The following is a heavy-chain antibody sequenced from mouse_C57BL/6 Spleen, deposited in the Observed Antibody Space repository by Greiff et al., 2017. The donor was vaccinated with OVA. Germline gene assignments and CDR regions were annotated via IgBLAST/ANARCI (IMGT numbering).Heavy chain of an antibody. CDR1: GFTFSSYA. J-gene: IGHJ4*01. V-gene: IGHV5-4*01. CDR3: ARADKERGYYAMDY. CDR2: ISDGGSYT. Sequence: EVQGVESGGGLVKPGGSLKLSCAASGFTFSSYAMSWVRQTPEKRLEWVATISDGGSYTYYPDNVKGRFTISRDNAKNNLYLQMSHLKSEDTAMYYCARADKERGYYAMDYWGQGTSVTVSS.